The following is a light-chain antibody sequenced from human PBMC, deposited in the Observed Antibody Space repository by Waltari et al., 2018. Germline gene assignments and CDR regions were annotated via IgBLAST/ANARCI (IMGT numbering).Light chain of an antibody. V-gene: IGKV3-20*01. Sequence: EIVLTQSPGTLSLFPGVRATLSCRASQSVSSNYLAWYQQKPGQAPRLLIHDASSRATGIPDRFSGSGSGTDFTLTISGLEPEDFAVYFCQHYSSAPNTFGQGTRLEIK. CDR1: QSVSSNY. J-gene: IGKJ2*01. CDR2: DAS. CDR3: QHYSSAPNT.